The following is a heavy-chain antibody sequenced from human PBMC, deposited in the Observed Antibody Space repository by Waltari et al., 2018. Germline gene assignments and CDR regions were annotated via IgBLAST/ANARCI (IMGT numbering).Heavy chain of an antibody. CDR1: GASISSHY. V-gene: IGHV4-59*11. J-gene: IGHJ4*02. Sequence: QVQLQESGPGLVKPSETLSLTCTVSGASISSHYWSWIRQPPGKGLEWIGYIYYSGSTNYNPSLKSRVTISVDTSKNQFSLKLSSVTAADTAVYYCAMAGYSAQFNYWGQGTLVTVSS. CDR2: IYYSGST. CDR3: AMAGYSAQFNY. D-gene: IGHD3-9*01.